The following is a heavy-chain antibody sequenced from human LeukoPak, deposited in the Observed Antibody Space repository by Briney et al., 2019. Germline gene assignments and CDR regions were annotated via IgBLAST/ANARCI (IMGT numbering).Heavy chain of an antibody. J-gene: IGHJ4*02. Sequence: GGSLRLSCAASGFTFSTYSMNWVRQAPGKGLEWVSYTSSSSSTIYYADSVKGRFTISRDNAKKSLDLQMNSLRAEDTAVYYCARGWIGPLVRLQLFDYWGQGTLVTVSS. CDR1: GFTFSTYS. V-gene: IGHV3-48*01. CDR2: TSSSSSTI. CDR3: ARGWIGPLVRLQLFDY. D-gene: IGHD1-1*01.